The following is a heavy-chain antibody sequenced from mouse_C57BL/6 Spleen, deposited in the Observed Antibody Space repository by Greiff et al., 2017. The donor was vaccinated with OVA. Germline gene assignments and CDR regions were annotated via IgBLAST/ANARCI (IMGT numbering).Heavy chain of an antibody. CDR1: GYTFTSYW. J-gene: IGHJ3*01. CDR3: ARNDYDEGGFAY. D-gene: IGHD2-4*01. CDR2: IYPGSGST. V-gene: IGHV1-55*01. Sequence: QVQLQQPGAELVKPGASVKMSCKASGYTFTSYWITWVKQRPGQGLEWIGDIYPGSGSTNYNEKFTSKATLTVDTSSSTAYMQLSSLTSEDSAVYYCARNDYDEGGFAYWGQGTLVTVSA.